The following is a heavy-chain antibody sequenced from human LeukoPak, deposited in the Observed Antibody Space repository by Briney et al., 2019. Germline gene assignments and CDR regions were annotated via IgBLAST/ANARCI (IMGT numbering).Heavy chain of an antibody. CDR2: ISYDGSNK. V-gene: IGHV3-30*03. CDR1: GFTFSSYG. J-gene: IGHJ3*02. CDR3: ARDGTPNDYYDSSGFHDAFDI. Sequence: GRSLRLSCAASGFTFSSYGMHWVRQAPGKGLEWVALISYDGSNKYYADSVKGRFTISRDNAKNSLYLQMNSLRAEDTAVYYCARDGTPNDYYDSSGFHDAFDIWGQGTMVTVSS. D-gene: IGHD3-22*01.